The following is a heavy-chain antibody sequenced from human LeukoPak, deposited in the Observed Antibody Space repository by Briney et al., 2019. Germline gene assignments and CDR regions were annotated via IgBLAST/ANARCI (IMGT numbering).Heavy chain of an antibody. V-gene: IGHV3-9*01. Sequence: GGSLRLSCAASGFTFDDYAMHWVRQAPGKGLEWVSGISWNSGSIGYANSVKGRFTISRDNAKNSLYLQMNSLRAEDTALYYCAKDTRGGRGAFDIWGQGTMVTVSS. D-gene: IGHD3-10*01. CDR1: GFTFDDYA. CDR2: ISWNSGSI. CDR3: AKDTRGGRGAFDI. J-gene: IGHJ3*02.